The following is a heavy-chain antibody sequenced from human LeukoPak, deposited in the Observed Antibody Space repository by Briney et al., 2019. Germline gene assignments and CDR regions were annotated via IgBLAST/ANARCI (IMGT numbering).Heavy chain of an antibody. CDR1: GFTFSSYE. J-gene: IGHJ5*02. V-gene: IGHV3-48*03. Sequence: GGSLRLSCAASGFTFSSYEMNWVRQAPGKGLEWVSYISSSGSTIWYADSVKGRFTISRDNAKNSLYLQMNNLRAEDTAVYYCVRLNWFDPWGQGTPVTVSS. CDR3: VRLNWFDP. CDR2: ISSSGSTI.